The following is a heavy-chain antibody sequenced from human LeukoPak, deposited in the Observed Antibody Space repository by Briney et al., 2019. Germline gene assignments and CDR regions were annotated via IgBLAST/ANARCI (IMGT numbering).Heavy chain of an antibody. V-gene: IGHV3-66*01. CDR2: IYSGGSS. J-gene: IGHJ4*02. CDR1: GFTVSDNY. Sequence: GGSLRLSCAASGFTVSDNYMSWVRQAPGKGLEWVSVIYSGGSSSSADSVKGRFTISRDNSKNTVYLHMNSLRAEDTALYYCARDLGASTDYWGQETLVTVSS. D-gene: IGHD1-26*01. CDR3: ARDLGASTDY.